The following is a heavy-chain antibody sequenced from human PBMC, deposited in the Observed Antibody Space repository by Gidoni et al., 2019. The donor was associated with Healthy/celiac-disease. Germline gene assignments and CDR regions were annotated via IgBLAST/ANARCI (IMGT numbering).Heavy chain of an antibody. CDR2: SSGNSGRI. Sequence: EVQLVESGGGLVQPGRSLRLSCAASGFTFDDYAMHWVRQAPGKGRGWVSGSSGNSGRIGYADSVKGRFTSSRDNAKNSLYLQMNSMRAEDTALYYCAKDLGITRVQGATVMNYYYGMDVWGQGTTVTVSS. V-gene: IGHV3-9*01. D-gene: IGHD3-10*01. J-gene: IGHJ6*02. CDR3: AKDLGITRVQGATVMNYYYGMDV. CDR1: GFTFDDYA.